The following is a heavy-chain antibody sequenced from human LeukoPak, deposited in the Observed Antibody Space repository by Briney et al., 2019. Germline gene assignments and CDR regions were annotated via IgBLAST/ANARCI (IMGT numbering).Heavy chain of an antibody. CDR2: ITNSGNSK. CDR3: ARDQYSSGWPDDY. CDR1: GFTFSSYS. V-gene: IGHV3-48*01. Sequence: GGSLRLSCAASGFTFSSYSMNWVRQAPGKGLEWVSYITNSGNSKSYADSVKGRFTTSRDNTKNSLYLQMNGLRAEDTAVYYCARDQYSSGWPDDYWGQGTLVTVSS. J-gene: IGHJ4*02. D-gene: IGHD6-19*01.